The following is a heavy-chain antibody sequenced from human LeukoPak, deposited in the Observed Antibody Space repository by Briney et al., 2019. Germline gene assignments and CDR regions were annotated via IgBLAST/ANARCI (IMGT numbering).Heavy chain of an antibody. J-gene: IGHJ4*02. D-gene: IGHD2-8*01. Sequence: PGGSLRLSCAASGFTFSGSAMHWVRQAPGKGLEWVAFIRYDGSNEYYADSVKGRFTISRVNSKNTLYLQMSSLRAEDTALYYCAKDRTNGLNYYFDYWGQGTLVTVSS. CDR3: AKDRTNGLNYYFDY. CDR2: IRYDGSNE. CDR1: GFTFSGSA. V-gene: IGHV3-30*02.